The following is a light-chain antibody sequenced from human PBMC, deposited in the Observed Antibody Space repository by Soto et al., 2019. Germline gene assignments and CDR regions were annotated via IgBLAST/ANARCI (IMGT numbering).Light chain of an antibody. CDR3: SSFTSGETRV. CDR2: EVS. Sequence: QSALTQPPSVSGSPGQSVTISCTGTSSDVGRYDRVSWYQQTPGTAPKLMIYEVSNRPSGVPDRFSWSKSGNTASLTISGLQAEDEADYYCSSFTSGETRVFGGGTKVTVL. V-gene: IGLV2-18*02. CDR1: SSDVGRYDR. J-gene: IGLJ3*02.